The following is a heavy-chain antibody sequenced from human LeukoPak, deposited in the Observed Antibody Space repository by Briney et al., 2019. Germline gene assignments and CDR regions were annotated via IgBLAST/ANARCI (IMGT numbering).Heavy chain of an antibody. V-gene: IGHV4-59*08. J-gene: IGHJ4*02. CDR1: GDSVTSYY. Sequence: PSETLSLTCSVSGDSVTSYYWSWIRQPPGKGLEWIGYVSSDGTTNYTPSLGSRVIMSVDTAKNHISLNLTSLTAADTATYYCARLDCLGDGCYNHWGRGTLVTVSS. CDR3: ARLDCLGDGCYNH. CDR2: VSSDGTT. D-gene: IGHD2-21*01.